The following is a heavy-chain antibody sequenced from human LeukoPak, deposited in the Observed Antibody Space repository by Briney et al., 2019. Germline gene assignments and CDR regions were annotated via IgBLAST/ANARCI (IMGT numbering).Heavy chain of an antibody. V-gene: IGHV4-59*04. CDR2: IYHSGIS. J-gene: IGHJ3*02. CDR1: GGSISSDY. CDR3: AKGRSYGTDYDAFDI. D-gene: IGHD3-16*01. Sequence: SETLSLTCTVSGGSISSDYWSWIRQPPGKGLEWIGSIYHSGISYYNPSLRSRVTISADMSKNQFSLRLSSVTAADTAVYYCAKGRSYGTDYDAFDIWGQGTMVTVSS.